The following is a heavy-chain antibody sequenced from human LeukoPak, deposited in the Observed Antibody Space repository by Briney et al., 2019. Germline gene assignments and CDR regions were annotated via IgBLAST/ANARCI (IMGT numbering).Heavy chain of an antibody. J-gene: IGHJ4*02. CDR1: GGSISSYY. CDR2: INYSGST. Sequence: SETLSLTCTVSGGSISSYYWSWIRQPPGKGLEWIGYINYSGSTNYNPSLKSRVTISVDTSKNQFSLKLSSVTAADTAVYYCARAGSSGWYYFDYWGQGTLVTVSS. CDR3: ARAGSSGWYYFDY. D-gene: IGHD6-19*01. V-gene: IGHV4-59*01.